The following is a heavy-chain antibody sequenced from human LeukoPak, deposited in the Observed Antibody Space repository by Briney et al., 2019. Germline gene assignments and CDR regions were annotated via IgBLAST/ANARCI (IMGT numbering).Heavy chain of an antibody. CDR3: AKGSQYSSSWLQVY. CDR1: GFTFSSYA. V-gene: IGHV3-23*01. J-gene: IGHJ4*02. D-gene: IGHD6-13*01. CDR2: ISGSGGST. Sequence: GGSLRLSCAASGFTFSSYAMSWVRQAPGKGLEWVSVISGSGGSTYYADSVKGRFTISRDNSKNTLYLQMNSLRAEDTAVYYCAKGSQYSSSWLQVYWGQGTLVTVSS.